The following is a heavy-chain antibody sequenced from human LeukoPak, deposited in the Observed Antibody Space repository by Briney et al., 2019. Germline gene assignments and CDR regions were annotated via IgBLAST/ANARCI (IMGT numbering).Heavy chain of an antibody. Sequence: PGGSLRLSCAASGFTFSSYAMSWVRQAPGEGLEWVSAVSSSGGSTYYADSVKGRFTISRDNAKNSLYLQMNSLRAEDTAVYYCARGGTLEYFQHWGQGTLVTVSS. V-gene: IGHV3-23*01. CDR3: ARGGTLEYFQH. J-gene: IGHJ1*01. CDR1: GFTFSSYA. CDR2: VSSSGGST.